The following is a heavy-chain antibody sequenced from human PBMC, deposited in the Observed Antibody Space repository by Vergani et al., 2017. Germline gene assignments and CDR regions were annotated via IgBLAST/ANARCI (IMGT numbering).Heavy chain of an antibody. Sequence: QVQLQESGPGLVKHSETLSLTCTVSGGSISSYYWSWIRQPPGKGLEWIGYIYYSGSTNYNPSLKSRVTISVDTSKNQFSLKLSSVTAADTAVYYCARDLDGSGIFDYWGQGTLVTVSS. CDR2: IYYSGST. CDR3: ARDLDGSGIFDY. CDR1: GGSISSYY. V-gene: IGHV4-59*01. J-gene: IGHJ4*02. D-gene: IGHD3-10*01.